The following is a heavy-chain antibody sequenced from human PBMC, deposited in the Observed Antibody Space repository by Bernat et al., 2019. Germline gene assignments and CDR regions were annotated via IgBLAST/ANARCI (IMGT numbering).Heavy chain of an antibody. CDR3: ARGRVSVRPPKYSSSWYGLFY. V-gene: IGHV1-8*01. J-gene: IGHJ4*02. CDR1: GYTFTSYD. CDR2: MNPNSGNT. Sequence: QVQLVQSGAEVKKPGASVKVSCKASGYTFTSYDINWVRQATGQGLEWMGWMNPNSGNTGYAQKFQGRVTMTRNTSISTAYMELSSLRSEDTAVYYCARGRVSVRPPKYSSSWYGLFYWGQGTLVTVSS. D-gene: IGHD6-13*01.